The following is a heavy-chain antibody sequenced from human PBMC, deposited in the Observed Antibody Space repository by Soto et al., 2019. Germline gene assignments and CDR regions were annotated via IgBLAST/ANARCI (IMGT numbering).Heavy chain of an antibody. D-gene: IGHD3-10*01. CDR1: GFTFSGSA. CDR3: TRHTYYYGSGSYFGAFDI. V-gene: IGHV3-73*01. Sequence: EVQLVESGGGLVQPGGSLKLSCAASGFTFSGSAMHWVRQASGKGLEWVGRIRSKANSYATAYAASVKGRFTISRDDSKNTAYLQMNSLKTEDTAVYYCTRHTYYYGSGSYFGAFDIWGQGTMVTVSS. CDR2: IRSKANSYAT. J-gene: IGHJ3*02.